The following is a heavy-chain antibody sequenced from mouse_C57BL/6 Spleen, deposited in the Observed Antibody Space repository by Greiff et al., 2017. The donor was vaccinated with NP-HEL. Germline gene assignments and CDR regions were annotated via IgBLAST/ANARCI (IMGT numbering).Heavy chain of an antibody. V-gene: IGHV1-18*01. D-gene: IGHD2-12*01. J-gene: IGHJ3*01. Sequence: EVKLMESGPELVKPGASVKIPCKASGYTFTDYNMDWVKQSHGKSLEWIGDINPNNGGTIYNQKFKGKATLTVDKSSSTAYMELRSLTSEDTAVYYCARYEAWCAYWGQGTLVTVSA. CDR3: ARYEAWCAY. CDR1: GYTFTDYN. CDR2: INPNNGGT.